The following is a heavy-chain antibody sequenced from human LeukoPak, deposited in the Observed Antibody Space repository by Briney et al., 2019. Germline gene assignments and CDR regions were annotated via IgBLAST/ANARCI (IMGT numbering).Heavy chain of an antibody. J-gene: IGHJ4*02. CDR2: SRNKANSYST. Sequence: GGSLRLSCAASGFTFSDQYMDWVRQAPGKGLEWVGRSRNKANSYSTEYAASVKGRLTVSRDDSKNSLYLQMNSLKTEDTAVYYCAREGSQSASATYPGNDWGQGTLVTVSS. CDR3: AREGSQSASATYPGND. V-gene: IGHV3-72*01. CDR1: GFTFSDQY. D-gene: IGHD3-10*01.